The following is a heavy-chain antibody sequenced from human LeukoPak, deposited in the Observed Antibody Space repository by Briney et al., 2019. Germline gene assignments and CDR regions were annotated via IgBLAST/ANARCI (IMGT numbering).Heavy chain of an antibody. CDR3: AKDRDGSSSSVLDY. CDR2: ISSSSSYI. Sequence: PGGSLRLSCAASGFTFSSYSMNWVRQAPGKGLEWVSSISSSSSYIYYADSVKGRFTISRDNAKNSLYLQMNSLRAEDTAVYYCAKDRDGSSSSVLDYWGQGTLVTVSS. J-gene: IGHJ4*02. D-gene: IGHD6-6*01. V-gene: IGHV3-21*01. CDR1: GFTFSSYS.